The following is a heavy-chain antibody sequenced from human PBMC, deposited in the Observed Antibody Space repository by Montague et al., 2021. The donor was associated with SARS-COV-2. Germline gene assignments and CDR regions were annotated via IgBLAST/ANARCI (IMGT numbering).Heavy chain of an antibody. CDR3: VRAGGLDNRPPV. Sequence: SETLSLTCAVSGDSIMTTNWWSWVRQPPGKGLEWIGEIYQDWSTNYNPSLKSRVTMSVDMSKNQFSLELNSVTAADTALYYCVRAGGLDNRPPVCGQGALVIVSS. D-gene: IGHD3/OR15-3a*01. J-gene: IGHJ4*02. V-gene: IGHV4-4*02. CDR1: GDSIMTTNW. CDR2: IYQDWST.